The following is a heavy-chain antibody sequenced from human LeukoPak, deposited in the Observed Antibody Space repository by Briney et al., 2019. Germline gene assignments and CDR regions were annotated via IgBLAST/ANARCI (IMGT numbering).Heavy chain of an antibody. V-gene: IGHV3-53*01. D-gene: IGHD1-26*01. J-gene: IGHJ4*02. CDR2: IYSGGST. Sequence: GGSLRLSCAASGFTVSSNYMSWVRQAPGKGLEWVSVIYSGGSTYYPDSVKGRFTISRNNSKNTLYLQMNSLRAEDTAVYYCARDLPYHTWELPTGDYWGQGTLVTVSS. CDR1: GFTVSSNY. CDR3: ARDLPYHTWELPTGDY.